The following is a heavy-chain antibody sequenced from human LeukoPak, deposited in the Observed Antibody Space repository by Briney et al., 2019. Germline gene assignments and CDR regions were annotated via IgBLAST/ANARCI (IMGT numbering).Heavy chain of an antibody. CDR2: TNPNSGGT. V-gene: IGHV1-2*02. J-gene: IGHJ4*02. D-gene: IGHD5-18*01. Sequence: ASVKVSCKASGYTFTGYYMHWVRQAPGQGLEWMGWTNPNSGGTNYAQKFQGRVTMTRDTSISTAYMELSRLRSDDTAVYYCARDGDRGYSYGSGPFDYWGQGTLVTVSS. CDR3: ARDGDRGYSYGSGPFDY. CDR1: GYTFTGYY.